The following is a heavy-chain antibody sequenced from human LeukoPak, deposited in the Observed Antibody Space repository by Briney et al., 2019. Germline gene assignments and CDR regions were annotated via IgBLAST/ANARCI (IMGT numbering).Heavy chain of an antibody. V-gene: IGHV1-2*06. D-gene: IGHD2-2*01. CDR2: INPNSGGT. J-gene: IGHJ3*02. Sequence: GASVKVSCKASGYTFTGYYMHWMRQAPGQGLEWMGRINPNSGGTNSAQKFQVRDTMTRDTSISTAYMELSRLRSDDTAVYYCARADCSSISCLNAFDIWGQGTMVTVSS. CDR1: GYTFTGYY. CDR3: ARADCSSISCLNAFDI.